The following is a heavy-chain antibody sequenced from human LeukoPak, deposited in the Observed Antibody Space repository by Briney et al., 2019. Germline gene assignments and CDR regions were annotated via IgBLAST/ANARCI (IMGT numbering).Heavy chain of an antibody. Sequence: SVKVSCKASGGTFSSYAISWVRQAPGQGLEWMGGIIPIFGTANYAQKFQGRVTITADESTSTAYMELSSLRSEDTAVYYCARDFSSYGNGAVDYWGQGTLVTVSS. V-gene: IGHV1-69*13. CDR1: GGTFSSYA. CDR3: ARDFSSYGNGAVDY. CDR2: IIPIFGTA. D-gene: IGHD5-18*01. J-gene: IGHJ4*02.